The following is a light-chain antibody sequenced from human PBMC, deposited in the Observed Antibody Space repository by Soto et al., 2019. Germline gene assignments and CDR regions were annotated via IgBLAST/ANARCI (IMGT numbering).Light chain of an antibody. CDR2: SNN. V-gene: IGLV1-44*01. CDR3: ATWDDRLNGYV. Sequence: QSVLTQPPSASGTPGQRVTISCSGSSSNIGSHTVNWSQQLPGTAPKLLIYSNNQRPSGVPDRFSGSKSGTSASLAISGLQSEDEADYYCATWDDRLNGYVFGTGTKVTVL. CDR1: SSNIGSHT. J-gene: IGLJ1*01.